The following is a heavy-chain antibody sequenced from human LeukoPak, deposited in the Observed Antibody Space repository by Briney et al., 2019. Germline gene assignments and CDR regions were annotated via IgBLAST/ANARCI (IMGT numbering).Heavy chain of an antibody. CDR2: IYYSGST. CDR3: ASGTLLDY. Sequence: PSETLSLTCTVSGGSVSSGSYYWSWIRQPPGKGLEWIGYIYYSGSTNYNPSLKSRVTISVDTSKNQFSLKLSSVTAADTAVYYCASGTLLDYWGQGTLVTVSS. CDR1: GGSVSSGSYY. V-gene: IGHV4-61*01. D-gene: IGHD3-10*01. J-gene: IGHJ4*02.